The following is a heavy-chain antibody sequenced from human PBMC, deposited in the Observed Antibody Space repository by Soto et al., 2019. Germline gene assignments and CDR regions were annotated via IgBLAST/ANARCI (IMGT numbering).Heavy chain of an antibody. J-gene: IGHJ5*02. CDR2: VSQSGNT. V-gene: IGHV4-4*02. CDR3: AREVPGLREVNRNWFDP. D-gene: IGHD3-10*01. Sequence: PSETLSLTCTVSGDSISESYWWSWFRQPPGKGLEWIGEVSQSGNTNYNPSLMSRLTISVDKSKNQFSLRLTYVTAADTGIYYCAREVPGLREVNRNWFDPWGQGTLVTVS. CDR1: GDSISESYW.